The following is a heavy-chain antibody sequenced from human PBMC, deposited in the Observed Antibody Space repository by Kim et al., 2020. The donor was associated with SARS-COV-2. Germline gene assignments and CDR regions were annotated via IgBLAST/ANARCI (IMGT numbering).Heavy chain of an antibody. J-gene: IGHJ4*02. V-gene: IGHV3-15*01. D-gene: IGHD3-16*01. CDR1: GLSFRDTW. CDR3: APCRFHLIDQ. CDR2: VKRKADGGTA. Sequence: GGSLRLSCTVSGLSFRDTWMSWVRQAPGKGLEWVGRVKRKADGGTAEYGAAAKGRFSISRDDSRNTLYLQMNSLKTEDTGVYYCAPCRFHLIDQWGQGIQVTVSS.